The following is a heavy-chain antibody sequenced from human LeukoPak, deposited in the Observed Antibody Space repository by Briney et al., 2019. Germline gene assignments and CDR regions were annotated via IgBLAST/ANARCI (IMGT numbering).Heavy chain of an antibody. V-gene: IGHV4-30-4*01. CDR3: ARVPYCSGGSCYFGYYYGMDV. CDR1: GGSISSGDYY. J-gene: IGHJ6*02. Sequence: PSETLSLTCTVSGGSISSGDYYWSWIRQPPGKGLEWIGYIYYSGSTYYNPSLKSRVTISVDTSKNQFSLKLSSVTAVDTAVYYCARVPYCSGGSCYFGYYYGMDVWGQGTTVTVSS. CDR2: IYYSGST. D-gene: IGHD2-15*01.